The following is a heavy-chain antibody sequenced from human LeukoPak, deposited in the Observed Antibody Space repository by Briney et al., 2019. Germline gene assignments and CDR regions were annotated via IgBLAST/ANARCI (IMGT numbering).Heavy chain of an antibody. CDR1: GFTFSSYW. V-gene: IGHV3-7*04. CDR3: ARANDFWSGYYRYYFDC. J-gene: IGHJ4*02. CDR2: IKQDGSEK. Sequence: PGGSLRLSCAASGFTFSSYWMSWVRHAPGKELEWVANIKQDGSEKYYVDSVKGRFTISRDNAKNSLYLQMNSLRAEDTAVYYCARANDFWSGYYRYYFDCWGQGTMVTVSS. D-gene: IGHD3-3*01.